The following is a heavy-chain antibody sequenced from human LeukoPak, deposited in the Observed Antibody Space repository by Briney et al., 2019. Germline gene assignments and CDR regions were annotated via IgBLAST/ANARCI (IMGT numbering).Heavy chain of an antibody. Sequence: ASVKVSCKASGYTFTGYYMHWVRQAPGQGLEWMGWINPNSGGTNYAQKFQGRVTMTRDTSISTAYMELSRLRSDDTAVCYCARVPGGYCSGGSCYGVDYWGQGTLVTVSS. V-gene: IGHV1-2*02. CDR3: ARVPGGYCSGGSCYGVDY. CDR2: INPNSGGT. J-gene: IGHJ4*02. D-gene: IGHD2-15*01. CDR1: GYTFTGYY.